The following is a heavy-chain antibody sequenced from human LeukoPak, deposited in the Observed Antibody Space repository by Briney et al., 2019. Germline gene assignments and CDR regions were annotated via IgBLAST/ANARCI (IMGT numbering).Heavy chain of an antibody. CDR1: GGSITSYY. Sequence: SETLSLTCTVSGGSITSYYWSWIRQPPGKGLECIGFISYSGSTNYNPSLKSRVTISVDTSKNQFSLKLSSVTAADTAVYYCASARNYYDSSDYYYEGDAFDIWGQGTMVTVSS. V-gene: IGHV4-59*01. D-gene: IGHD3-22*01. CDR3: ASARNYYDSSDYYYEGDAFDI. J-gene: IGHJ3*02. CDR2: ISYSGST.